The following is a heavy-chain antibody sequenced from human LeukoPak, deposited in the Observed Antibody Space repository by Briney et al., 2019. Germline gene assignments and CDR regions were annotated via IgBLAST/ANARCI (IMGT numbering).Heavy chain of an antibody. J-gene: IGHJ3*02. Sequence: PGGSLRLSCAASGFTFSSYSMNWVRQAPGKGLEWVSYISSSSSTIYYADSVKGRFTISRDSAKNSLYLQMNSLRAEDTAVYYCARAPGGSYYGDAFDIWGQGTMVTVSS. CDR2: ISSSSSTI. CDR3: ARAPGGSYYGDAFDI. D-gene: IGHD1-26*01. V-gene: IGHV3-48*01. CDR1: GFTFSSYS.